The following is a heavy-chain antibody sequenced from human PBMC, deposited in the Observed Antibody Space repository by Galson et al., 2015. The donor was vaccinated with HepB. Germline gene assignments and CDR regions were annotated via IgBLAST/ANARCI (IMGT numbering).Heavy chain of an antibody. CDR3: ARDSGAYCGGDCYSYYYYYYGLDV. CDR1: GFTFSSYW. J-gene: IGHJ6*02. CDR2: IKQDGSEK. D-gene: IGHD2-21*02. Sequence: SLRLSCAASGFTFSSYWMSWVRQAPGKGLEWVANIKQDGSEKYYVDSVKGRFTISRDNAKNSLYLQMNSLRAEDTAVYYCARDSGAYCGGDCYSYYYYYYGLDVWGQGTTVTVSS. V-gene: IGHV3-7*03.